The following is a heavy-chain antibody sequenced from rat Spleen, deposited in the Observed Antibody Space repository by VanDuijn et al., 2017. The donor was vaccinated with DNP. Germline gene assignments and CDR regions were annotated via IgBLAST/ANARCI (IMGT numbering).Heavy chain of an antibody. CDR2: LTYDGGNT. CDR3: ARGVYYYSATYWYFDF. J-gene: IGHJ1*01. CDR1: GFTFSDYY. Sequence: EVQLVESGGGLVQPGRSLKLSCTASGFTFSDYYMAWVRQAPTKGLEWVAYLTYDGGNTYYRDSVQGRFTISRDNAKSTLYLHMNSLRSEDTATYYCARGVYYYSATYWYFDFWGPGTMVTVSS. D-gene: IGHD1-1*01. V-gene: IGHV5-22*01.